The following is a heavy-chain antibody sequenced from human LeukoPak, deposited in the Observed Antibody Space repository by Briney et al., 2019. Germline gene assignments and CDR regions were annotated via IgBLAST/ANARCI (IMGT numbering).Heavy chain of an antibody. CDR1: GYTLTELS. CDR3: ARGRREPEAGSGIDYYYYYMDV. CDR2: FDPEDGET. V-gene: IGHV1-24*01. Sequence: ASVKVSCKVSGYTLTELSMHWVRQAPGKGLEWMGGFDPEDGETIYARKFQGRVTMTEDTSTDTAYMELSSLRSEDTAVYYCARGRREPEAGSGIDYYYYYMDVWGKGTAVTVSS. D-gene: IGHD3-10*01. J-gene: IGHJ6*03.